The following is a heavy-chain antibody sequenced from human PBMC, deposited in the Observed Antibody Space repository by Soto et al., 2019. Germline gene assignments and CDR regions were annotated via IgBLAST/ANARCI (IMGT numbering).Heavy chain of an antibody. CDR1: GFTFSSYA. D-gene: IGHD3-16*01. Sequence: PGGSLRLACAASGFTFSSYAMSWVRQAPGKGLEWVSAISGSGGSTYYADSVKGRFTISRDNSKNTLYLQMNSLRAEDTAVYYCATLTGGEDAFDIWGQGTTVTVSS. V-gene: IGHV3-23*01. J-gene: IGHJ3*02. CDR2: ISGSGGST. CDR3: ATLTGGEDAFDI.